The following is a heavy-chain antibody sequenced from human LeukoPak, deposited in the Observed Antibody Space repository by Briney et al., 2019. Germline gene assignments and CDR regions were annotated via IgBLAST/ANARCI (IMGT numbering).Heavy chain of an antibody. V-gene: IGHV1-8*01. CDR2: MHPNSGNT. CDR3: ARGQYCTSFTCPYYFDY. CDR1: GYTFTTYD. D-gene: IGHD2-8*01. Sequence: ASVKVSCKASGYTFTTYDINWVRQATGQGLEWMGWMHPNSGNTGYAQKFQGRVTMTRNTSTSTAYTELSSLRSEDTAVYYCARGQYCTSFTCPYYFDYWGQGTLVTVSP. J-gene: IGHJ4*02.